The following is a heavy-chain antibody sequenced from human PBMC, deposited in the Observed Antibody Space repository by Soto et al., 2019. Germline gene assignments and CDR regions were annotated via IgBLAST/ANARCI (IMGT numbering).Heavy chain of an antibody. D-gene: IGHD2-8*01. CDR3: ARDNVLMVYATANTFDY. V-gene: IGHV1-46*01. J-gene: IGHJ4*02. Sequence: GASVKVSCKASGYTFTSYYMHWVRQAPGQGLEWMGIINPSGGSTSYAQKFQGRVTMTRDTSTSTVYMELSSLRSEDTAVYYCARDNVLMVYATANTFDYWGQGTLVTVSS. CDR1: GYTFTSYY. CDR2: INPSGGST.